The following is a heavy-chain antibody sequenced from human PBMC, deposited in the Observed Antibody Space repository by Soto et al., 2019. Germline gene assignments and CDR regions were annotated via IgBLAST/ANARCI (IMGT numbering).Heavy chain of an antibody. CDR2: ISSNGGST. J-gene: IGHJ4*02. Sequence: GSLRLSCAASGFTFSSYAMHWVRQAPGKGLEYVSAISSNGGSTYYANSVKGRFTISRDNSKNTLYLQMGSLRAEDMAVYYCARPEYSGYDLPLSLDYWGQGTLVTVSS. D-gene: IGHD5-12*01. CDR1: GFTFSSYA. V-gene: IGHV3-64*01. CDR3: ARPEYSGYDLPLSLDY.